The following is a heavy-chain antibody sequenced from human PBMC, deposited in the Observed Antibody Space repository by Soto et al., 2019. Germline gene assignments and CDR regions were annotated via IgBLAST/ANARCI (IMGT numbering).Heavy chain of an antibody. D-gene: IGHD6-6*01. V-gene: IGHV1-18*04. CDR3: ARDQYSSSSAGYYYYGMDV. CDR2: ISAYNGNK. Sequence: GASMKVPCKASGLTFSRYWISWVRQAPGQGVVLMGWISAYNGNKNYEQKLQGRATMNTDKSTSTAYMELRSLRSDDTDVYYCARDQYSSSSAGYYYYGMDVWGQGTKVTVSS. J-gene: IGHJ6*02. CDR1: GLTFSRYW.